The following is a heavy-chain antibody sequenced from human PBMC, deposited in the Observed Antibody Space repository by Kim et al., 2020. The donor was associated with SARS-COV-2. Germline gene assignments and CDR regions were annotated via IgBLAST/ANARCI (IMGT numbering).Heavy chain of an antibody. V-gene: IGHV4-4*09. CDR3: ASSGYDYYFDY. J-gene: IGHJ4*02. Sequence: TTSHPSLKGRVTIAVDTSKNQFSLKLSSVTAADTAVYYCASSGYDYYFDYWGQGTLVTVSS. CDR2: T. D-gene: IGHD5-12*01.